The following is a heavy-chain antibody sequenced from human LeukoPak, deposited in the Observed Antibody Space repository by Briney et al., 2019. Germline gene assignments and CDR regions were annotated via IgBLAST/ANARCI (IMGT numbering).Heavy chain of an antibody. Sequence: PGRSLRLSCAASGFIFNNYGMHWVRQAPGKGLGWVAVIYSDGSKQNYADSVKGRFTISRDDSKNTVYLQMNGLRAEDTAVYYCAKDVRSGYFDYWGQGTLVTVSS. D-gene: IGHD3-22*01. CDR1: GFIFNNYG. CDR3: AKDVRSGYFDY. CDR2: IYSDGSKQ. J-gene: IGHJ4*02. V-gene: IGHV3-33*06.